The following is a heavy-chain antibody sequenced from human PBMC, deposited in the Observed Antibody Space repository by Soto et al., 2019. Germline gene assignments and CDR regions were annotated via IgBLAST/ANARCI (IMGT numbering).Heavy chain of an antibody. CDR1: GYSFTSYW. CDR3: ATTRGYSYGYYYYYGMDV. D-gene: IGHD5-18*01. Sequence: GESLKISCKGSGYSFTSYWIGWVRQMPGKGLEWMGIIYPGDSDTRYSPSFQGQVTISADKSISTAYLQWSSLKASDTAMYYCATTRGYSYGYYYYYGMDVWGQGTTVTVSS. CDR2: IYPGDSDT. V-gene: IGHV5-51*01. J-gene: IGHJ6*02.